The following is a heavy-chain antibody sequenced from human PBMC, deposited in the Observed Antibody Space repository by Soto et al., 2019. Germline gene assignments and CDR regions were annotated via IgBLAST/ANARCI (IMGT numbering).Heavy chain of an antibody. Sequence: EEPLKRSGQGSGYSFTSYWISWVRQMPGKGLEWMGRIDPSDSYTNYSPSFQGHVTISADKSISTAYLQWSSLKASDTAMYYCARRATATRYGMDVWGQGTTVTVSS. D-gene: IGHD2-21*02. CDR3: ARRATATRYGMDV. CDR1: GYSFTSYW. CDR2: IDPSDSYT. J-gene: IGHJ6*02. V-gene: IGHV5-10-1*01.